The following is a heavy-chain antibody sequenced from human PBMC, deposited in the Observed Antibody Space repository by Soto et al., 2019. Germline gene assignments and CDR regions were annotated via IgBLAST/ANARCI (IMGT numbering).Heavy chain of an antibody. V-gene: IGHV3-53*01. CDR3: ARGLSYSNYYYGMDV. D-gene: IGHD4-4*01. J-gene: IGHJ6*02. Sequence: PGGSLRLSCAASGFDFINHWMYWVRQAPGKGLEWVSVIYSGGSTYYADSVKGRFTISRDNSKNTLYLQMNSLRAEDTAVYYCARGLSYSNYYYGMDVWGQGTTVTVSS. CDR1: GFDFINHW. CDR2: IYSGGST.